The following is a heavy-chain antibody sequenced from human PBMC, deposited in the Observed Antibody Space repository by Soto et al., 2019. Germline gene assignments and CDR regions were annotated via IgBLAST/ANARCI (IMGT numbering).Heavy chain of an antibody. J-gene: IGHJ4*02. Sequence: ASMKVFSKGSRRTFTRVTISSGRKAPGQGLEWMGGIIPIFGTANYAQKFQGRVTITADESTSTAYMELSSLRSEDTAVYYCARYLVEEATGRYYFDYWGQGTLVTVSS. D-gene: IGHD1-26*01. CDR2: IIPIFGTA. V-gene: IGHV1-69*13. CDR1: RRTFTRVT. CDR3: ARYLVEEATGRYYFDY.